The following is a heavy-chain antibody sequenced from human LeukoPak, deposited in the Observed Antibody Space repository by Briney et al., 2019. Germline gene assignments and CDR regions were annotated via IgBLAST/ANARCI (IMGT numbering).Heavy chain of an antibody. CDR1: GFTFSDYY. CDR3: ARAHYYGSGSDY. CDR2: IYSGGST. Sequence: GGSLRLSCAASGFTFSDYYMSWVRQAPGKGLEWVSVIYSGGSTYYADSVKGRFTISRDNSKNTLYLQMNSLRAEDTAVYYCARAHYYGSGSDYWGQGTLVTVSS. J-gene: IGHJ4*02. V-gene: IGHV3-66*01. D-gene: IGHD3-10*01.